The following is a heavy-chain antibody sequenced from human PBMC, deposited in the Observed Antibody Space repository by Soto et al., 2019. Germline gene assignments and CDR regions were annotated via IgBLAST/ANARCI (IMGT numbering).Heavy chain of an antibody. CDR2: IYYSGST. CDR1: GGSISSYY. CDR3: ARGTLGMFGVVITDYYYYMDV. Sequence: SETLSLTCTVSGGSISSYYWSWIRQPPGKGLEWIGYIYYSGSTNYNPSLKSRVTISVDTSKNQFSLKLSSVTAADTAVYYCARGTLGMFGVVITDYYYYMDVWGKGTTGTVSS. D-gene: IGHD3-3*01. V-gene: IGHV4-59*01. J-gene: IGHJ6*03.